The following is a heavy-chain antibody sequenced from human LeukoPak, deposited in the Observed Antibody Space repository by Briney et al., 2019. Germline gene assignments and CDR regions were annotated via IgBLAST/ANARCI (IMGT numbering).Heavy chain of an antibody. V-gene: IGHV4-4*07. D-gene: IGHD1-26*01. J-gene: IGHJ5*02. Sequence: ASETLSLTCTVSGGSISSYYWSWIRQPAGKGLEWIGRINTSGSTNYNPSLKSRVTMSVGTSKNQFSLRLSSVTAADTAVYYCARESVGATPNWFDPWGQGTLVTVSS. CDR3: ARESVGATPNWFDP. CDR1: GGSISSYY. CDR2: INTSGST.